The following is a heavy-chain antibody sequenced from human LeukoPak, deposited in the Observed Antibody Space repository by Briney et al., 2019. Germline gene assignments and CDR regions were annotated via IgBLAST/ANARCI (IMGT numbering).Heavy chain of an antibody. CDR1: GFTFSTYS. CDR3: ARGGSDGHYFNY. CDR2: ISRSGSTI. V-gene: IGHV3-48*02. J-gene: IGHJ4*02. D-gene: IGHD1-26*01. Sequence: GWALRLSCAGSGFTFSTYSMNWVRPTPGKGVEWISYISRSGSTIYYAEPVRGRFTISRDNAKSSLYMQMNSLRDEDTAVYYCARGGSDGHYFNYWGQGSLVTVSS.